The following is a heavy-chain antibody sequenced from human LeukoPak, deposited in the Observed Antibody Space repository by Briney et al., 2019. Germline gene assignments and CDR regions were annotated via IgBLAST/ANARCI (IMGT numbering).Heavy chain of an antibody. Sequence: GGSLRLSCAASGFTFSNYVMSWVRQAPGKGLEWVSVVSNSGGSTYYADSVKGRFTISRDNSKNTLYLQMNSLRAEDTAVYYCAKGYCIDNKCSNYDYWGQGMLVTVSS. D-gene: IGHD2-15*01. CDR3: AKGYCIDNKCSNYDY. CDR1: GFTFSNYV. J-gene: IGHJ4*02. CDR2: VSNSGGST. V-gene: IGHV3-23*01.